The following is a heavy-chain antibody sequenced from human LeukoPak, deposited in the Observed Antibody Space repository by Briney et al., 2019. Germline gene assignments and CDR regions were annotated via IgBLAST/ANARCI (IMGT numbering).Heavy chain of an antibody. CDR2: INPNSGGT. J-gene: IGHJ4*02. CDR3: ARGITIFGVGRFDY. D-gene: IGHD3-3*01. Sequence: ASVKVSCKASGYTFTGYYMHWVRQAPGQGLERMGWINPNSGGTNYAQKFQGRVTMTRDTSISTAYMELSRLRSDDTAVYYCARGITIFGVGRFDYWGQGTLVTVSS. V-gene: IGHV1-2*02. CDR1: GYTFTGYY.